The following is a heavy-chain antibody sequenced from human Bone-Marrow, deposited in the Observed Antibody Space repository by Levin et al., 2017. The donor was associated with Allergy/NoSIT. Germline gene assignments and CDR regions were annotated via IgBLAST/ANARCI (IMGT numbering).Heavy chain of an antibody. CDR2: ISSSGSPV. Sequence: GGSLRLSCAASGFTFSDYYMSWIRQAPGKGLEWLSYISSSGSPVYYAGSVRGRFTISRDNAKNSLYLQMNSLRAEDTAVYYCARDHGEFCGGSSCQRTPGYWGQGTLVTVSS. CDR3: ARDHGEFCGGSSCQRTPGY. CDR1: GFTFSDYY. D-gene: IGHD2-15*01. J-gene: IGHJ4*02. V-gene: IGHV3-11*01.